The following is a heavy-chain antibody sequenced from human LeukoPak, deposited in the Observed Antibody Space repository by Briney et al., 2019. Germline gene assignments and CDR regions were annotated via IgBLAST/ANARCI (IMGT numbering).Heavy chain of an antibody. V-gene: IGHV4-4*02. CDR2: IYHSGST. Sequence: SETLSLTCTVSGDSISSSNWWSWVRQPPGKGLEWIGEIYHSGSTNYNPSLKSRVTISVDKSKNQFSLKLSSVTAADTAVYYCAIVVDTLGDDAFDIWGQGTMVTVSS. J-gene: IGHJ3*02. CDR1: GDSISSSNW. D-gene: IGHD5-12*01. CDR3: AIVVDTLGDDAFDI.